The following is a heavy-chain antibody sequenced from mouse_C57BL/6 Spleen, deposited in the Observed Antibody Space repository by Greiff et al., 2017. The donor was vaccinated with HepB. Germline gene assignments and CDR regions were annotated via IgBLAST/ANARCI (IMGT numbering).Heavy chain of an antibody. CDR1: GYTFTSYW. D-gene: IGHD4-1*01. CDR3: TRSGKNLAGTFFDY. Sequence: EVQLQQSGTVLARPGASAKMSCKTSGYTFTSYWMHWVKQRPGQGLEWIGAIYPGNSDTSYNQKFKGKAKLTAVTSASTAYMELSSLTNEDSAVYYCTRSGKNLAGTFFDYWGQGTTLTVSS. V-gene: IGHV1-5*01. J-gene: IGHJ2*01. CDR2: IYPGNSDT.